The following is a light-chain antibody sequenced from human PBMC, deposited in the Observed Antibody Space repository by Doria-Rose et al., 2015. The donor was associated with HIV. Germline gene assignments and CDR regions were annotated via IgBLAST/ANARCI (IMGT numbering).Light chain of an antibody. Sequence: DMRITQSPSSLSASLGDRVTITCRASQGIRNSLAWYQQKPGKAPKLLVYAASTLESGVPSRFSGSGSGTDYTLTISSLQPEDFATYYCRQYYSTPQTFGQGTKLEIK. CDR2: AAS. CDR3: RQYYSTPQT. J-gene: IGKJ2*01. CDR1: QGIRNS. V-gene: IGKV1-NL1*01.